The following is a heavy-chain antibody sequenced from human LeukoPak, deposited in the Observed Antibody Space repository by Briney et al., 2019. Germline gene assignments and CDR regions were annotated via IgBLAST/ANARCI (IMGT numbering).Heavy chain of an antibody. CDR2: IYTSGST. J-gene: IGHJ4*02. CDR1: GGSISSGSYY. Sequence: PSETLSLTCTVSGGSISSGSYYWSWIRQPAGKGLEWIGRIYTSGSTNYNPSLKSRATISVDTSKNQVSLNLNSVTAADTAVYYCARVSPYSGSWYYFDYWGQGTLVTVSS. CDR3: ARVSPYSGSWYYFDY. V-gene: IGHV4-61*02. D-gene: IGHD6-13*01.